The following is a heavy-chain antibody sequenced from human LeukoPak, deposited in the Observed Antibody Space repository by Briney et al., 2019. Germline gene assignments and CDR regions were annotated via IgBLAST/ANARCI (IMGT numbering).Heavy chain of an antibody. CDR1: GFTFSSYS. CDR3: ARDRDSGSYRNWFDP. J-gene: IGHJ5*02. D-gene: IGHD1-26*01. Sequence: GGSLRLSCAASGFTFSSYSMNWVRQAPGKGLEWVSSISSSSSYIYYADSVKGRFTISRDNAKNSLYLQMNSLRAEDTAVYYCARDRDSGSYRNWFDPWGQGVLVTVSS. V-gene: IGHV3-21*01. CDR2: ISSSSSYI.